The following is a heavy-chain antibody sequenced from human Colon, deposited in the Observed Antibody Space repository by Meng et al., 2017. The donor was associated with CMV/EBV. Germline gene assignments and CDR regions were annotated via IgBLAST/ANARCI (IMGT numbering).Heavy chain of an antibody. Sequence: ASVKVSCKASGYTFTGYYMHWVRQAPGQGLEWMGWIKPNSDVTNYAKRFQGRVSMTRDTSINTAYMELSSLRSDDTAVYYCAILTVAAPFDYWGQGTLVTVSS. CDR3: AILTVAAPFDY. D-gene: IGHD6-6*01. CDR1: GYTFTGYY. V-gene: IGHV1-2*02. J-gene: IGHJ4*02. CDR2: IKPNSDVT.